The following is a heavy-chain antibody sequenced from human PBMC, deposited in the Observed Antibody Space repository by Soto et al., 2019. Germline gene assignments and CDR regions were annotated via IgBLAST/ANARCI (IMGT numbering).Heavy chain of an antibody. CDR2: IYDNGIT. Sequence: QVVLQESGPRLVKPSETLSLTCSVSGRSITSYYWSWVRQPPGKGLEWIGYIYDNGITSQNPSLKSRVTMSADTSQNQFSLKLTSVTGADTAVYYCARTYDSNGYANEFDSWGQGILVTVTS. CDR1: GRSITSYY. CDR3: ARTYDSNGYANEFDS. D-gene: IGHD3-22*01. V-gene: IGHV4-59*12. J-gene: IGHJ4*02.